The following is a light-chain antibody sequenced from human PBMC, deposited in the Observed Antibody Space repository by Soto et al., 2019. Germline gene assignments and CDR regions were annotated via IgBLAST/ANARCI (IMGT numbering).Light chain of an antibody. J-gene: IGLJ2*01. CDR3: SSYADTNNLV. Sequence: SALTQPPSASGSPGQSVTISCTGTSSDIGGYNFVSWYQQHPGKAPKLMIDEVNKRPSGVPDRFSGSKSGNTASLTVSGLQAEDEADYYCSSYADTNNLVFGGGTQLTVL. CDR2: EVN. CDR1: SSDIGGYNF. V-gene: IGLV2-8*01.